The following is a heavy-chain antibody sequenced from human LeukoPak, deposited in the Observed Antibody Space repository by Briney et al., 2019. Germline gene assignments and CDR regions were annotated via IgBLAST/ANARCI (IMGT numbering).Heavy chain of an antibody. D-gene: IGHD3-10*01. CDR1: GFTVSSNY. CDR3: ARVVRYYGSGSYYNDY. V-gene: IGHV3-53*01. Sequence: GGSLRLSCAASGFTVSSNYMSWVRQAPGKGLEWVSVIYSGGSTYYADSVKGRFTISRDNSKNTLYLQMNSLRAEDMAVYYCARVVRYYGSGSYYNDYWGQGTLVTVSS. CDR2: IYSGGST. J-gene: IGHJ4*02.